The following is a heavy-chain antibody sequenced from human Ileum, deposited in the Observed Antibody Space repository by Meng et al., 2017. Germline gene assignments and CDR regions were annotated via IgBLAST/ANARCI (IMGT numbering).Heavy chain of an antibody. CDR2: IYDSGSA. J-gene: IGHJ4*02. V-gene: IGHV4-59*12. CDR3: ARGGGPRAYYFDY. Sequence: SETLSLTCTVSGGSINDYHWSWIRQPPGKGLEWLAYIYDSGSANYNPSLKSRLTRSVDTSKNQVSLNLKSVTAADTAVYYCARGGGPRAYYFDYWGQGSLVTVSS. D-gene: IGHD3-10*01. CDR1: GGSINDYH.